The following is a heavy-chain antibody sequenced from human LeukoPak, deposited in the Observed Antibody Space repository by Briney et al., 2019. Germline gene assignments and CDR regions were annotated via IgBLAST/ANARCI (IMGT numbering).Heavy chain of an antibody. D-gene: IGHD3-10*01. J-gene: IGHJ5*02. CDR1: GGTFSSYA. Sequence: GSSVKVSCEASGGTFSSYAISWVRQAPGQGLEWMGGIIPIFGTANYAQKFQGRVTITADESTSTAYMELSSLRSEDTAVYYCARFSYAYYYGSGSYRYNWFDPWGQGTLVTVSS. CDR2: IIPIFGTA. CDR3: ARFSYAYYYGSGSYRYNWFDP. V-gene: IGHV1-69*01.